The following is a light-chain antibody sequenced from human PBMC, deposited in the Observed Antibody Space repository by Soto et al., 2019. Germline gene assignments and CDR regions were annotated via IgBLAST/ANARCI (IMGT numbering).Light chain of an antibody. Sequence: EIVLTQSPGTLSLSPGGRATLPGRASQIFNANDLAGYQQKPGQSPRLLIFGASSRATGIPDRFSGSGSGTDFTLTISRVEPEDFAVYYCQQYGSSPFTFGPGTKVDIK. CDR1: QIFNAND. J-gene: IGKJ3*01. CDR2: GAS. CDR3: QQYGSSPFT. V-gene: IGKV3-20*01.